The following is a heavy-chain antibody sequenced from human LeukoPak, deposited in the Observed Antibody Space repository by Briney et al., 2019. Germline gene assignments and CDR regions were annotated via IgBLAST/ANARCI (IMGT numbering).Heavy chain of an antibody. V-gene: IGHV3-30*03. CDR3: ARAEGGYSSIRGYFQH. Sequence: GGSLRLSCAASGFTFSSYGMHWVRQAPGKGLEGVAVISYDGSNKYYADSVKGRFTISRDNSKNTLYLQMNSLRAEDTAVYYCARAEGGYSSIRGYFQHWGQGTLVTVSS. J-gene: IGHJ1*01. CDR2: ISYDGSNK. CDR1: GFTFSSYG. D-gene: IGHD6-13*01.